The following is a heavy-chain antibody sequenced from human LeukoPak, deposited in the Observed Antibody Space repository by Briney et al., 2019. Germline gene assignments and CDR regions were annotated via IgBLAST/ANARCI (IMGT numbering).Heavy chain of an antibody. J-gene: IGHJ6*03. D-gene: IGHD3-3*01. Sequence: GGSLRLSCAASGFTFSNYWMGWVRQAPGKGLEWVANIKQDGSGIYYVDSVKGRFTISRDNSKNTLYLQMNSLRAEDTAVYYCARSHDYDFWSGYPANYYYMDVWGKGTTVTVSS. CDR2: IKQDGSGI. CDR3: ARSHDYDFWSGYPANYYYMDV. CDR1: GFTFSNYW. V-gene: IGHV3-7*01.